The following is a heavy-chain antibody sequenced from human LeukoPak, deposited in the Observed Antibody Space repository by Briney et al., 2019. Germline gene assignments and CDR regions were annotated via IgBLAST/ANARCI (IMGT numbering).Heavy chain of an antibody. J-gene: IGHJ4*02. D-gene: IGHD6-19*01. CDR1: GGSISSSSYY. CDR2: IYYSGST. CDR3: ARDLDSKQWLGYFDY. Sequence: SETLSLTCTVSGGSISSSSYYWGWIRQPPGKGLEWIGSIYYSGSTYYNPSLKSRVTISVDTSKNQFSLKLSSVTAADTAVYYCARDLDSKQWLGYFDYWGQGTLVTVSS. V-gene: IGHV4-39*07.